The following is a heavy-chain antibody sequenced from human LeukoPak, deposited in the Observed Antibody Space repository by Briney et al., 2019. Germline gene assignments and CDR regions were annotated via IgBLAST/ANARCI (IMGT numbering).Heavy chain of an antibody. Sequence: GGSLRLSCAASGFTFSSYEMNWVRQAPGKGLEWVSYISSSGSTIYYADSVKGRFTISRDNAKNSLYLQMNSLRAEDTAVYYCARAEVAATFDYWGKGTLVTVSS. J-gene: IGHJ4*02. CDR2: ISSSGSTI. V-gene: IGHV3-48*03. D-gene: IGHD2-15*01. CDR3: ARAEVAATFDY. CDR1: GFTFSSYE.